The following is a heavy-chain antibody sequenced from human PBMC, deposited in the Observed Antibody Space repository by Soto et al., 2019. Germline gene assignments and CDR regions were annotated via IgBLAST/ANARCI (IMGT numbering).Heavy chain of an antibody. CDR1: GFTFSNYD. CDR3: AAQGYNT. CDR2: ISYDGSNK. J-gene: IGHJ4*02. D-gene: IGHD1-1*01. Sequence: PGGSLRLSCAASGFTFSNYDMHWVRQAPGKGLEWVAVISYDGSNKYYADSVKGRFTISRDNSKNTLYLQMNSLRAEDTAVYYCAAQGYNTGGQGTLVTVS. V-gene: IGHV3-30*03.